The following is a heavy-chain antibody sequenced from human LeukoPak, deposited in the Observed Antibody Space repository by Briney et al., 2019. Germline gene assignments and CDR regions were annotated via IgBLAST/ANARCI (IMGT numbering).Heavy chain of an antibody. CDR2: ISSSSSTI. V-gene: IGHV3-48*01. CDR1: GFTFSSYT. Sequence: GGSLRLSCAASGFTFSSYTMNWVRQAPGKGLEWVSSISSSSSTIYYADSVKGRFTISRDNSKNTLYLQMNGLRAEDTAVYYCSKEKDWNYVSYYYYYMDVWGKGTTVTVSS. D-gene: IGHD1-7*01. J-gene: IGHJ6*03. CDR3: SKEKDWNYVSYYYYYMDV.